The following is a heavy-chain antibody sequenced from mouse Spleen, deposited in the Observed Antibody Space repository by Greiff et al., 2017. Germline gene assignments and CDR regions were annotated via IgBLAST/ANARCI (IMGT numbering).Heavy chain of an antibody. CDR1: GFTFSSYA. Sequence: EVQLQESGGGLVKPGGSLKLSCAASGFTFSSYAMSWVRQTPEKRLEWVATISSGGSYTYYPDSVKGRFTISRDNAKNTLYLQMSSLRSEDTAMYYCARRRVYDGYYFDYWGQGTTLTVSS. CDR2: ISSGGSYT. J-gene: IGHJ2*01. V-gene: IGHV5-9-3*01. D-gene: IGHD2-3*01. CDR3: ARRRVYDGYYFDY.